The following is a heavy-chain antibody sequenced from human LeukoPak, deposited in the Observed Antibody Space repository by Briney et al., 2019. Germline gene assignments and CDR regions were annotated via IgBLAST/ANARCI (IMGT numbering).Heavy chain of an antibody. CDR1: GGSVSSGSSY. V-gene: IGHV4-61*01. J-gene: IGHJ4*02. Sequence: SETLSLTCTVSGGSVSSGSSYWSWIRQPPGKGLEWIGYIYYSGSTNYNPSLKSRVTISVDTSKNQFSLKLSSVTAADTAVYYCARVVGPGTYYYDSSGYGDIDYWGQGTLVTVSS. D-gene: IGHD3-22*01. CDR3: ARVVGPGTYYYDSSGYGDIDY. CDR2: IYYSGST.